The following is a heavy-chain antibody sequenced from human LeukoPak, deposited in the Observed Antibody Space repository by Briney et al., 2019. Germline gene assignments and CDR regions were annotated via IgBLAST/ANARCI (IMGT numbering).Heavy chain of an antibody. CDR1: GDSIRSYY. J-gene: IGHJ4*02. D-gene: IGHD6-19*01. V-gene: IGHV4-59*01. CDR2: IYHSGST. Sequence: SETLSLTCTVSGDSIRSYYWSWIRQPPGKGLEWIGYIYHSGSTSYNPSLKSRVTISVDTSKNQFSLRLSSVTAADTAVYYCARVAKSSGWYTFDYWGQGTLVTVSS. CDR3: ARVAKSSGWYTFDY.